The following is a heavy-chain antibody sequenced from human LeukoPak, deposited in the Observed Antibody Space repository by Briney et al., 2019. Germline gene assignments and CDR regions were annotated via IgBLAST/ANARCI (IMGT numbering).Heavy chain of an antibody. V-gene: IGHV3-7*01. J-gene: IGHJ4*02. CDR3: ARGGSTSSWFWND. CDR2: IKPDGSEK. Sequence: GGSLRLSCAASGFTFSTNWMTWVRQAPGKGLEWVANIKPDGSEKFYVDSVKGRFTISRDNARNSLYLQMNSLRAEDMAVYYCARGGSTSSWFWNDWGQGTLVTVPS. D-gene: IGHD6-13*01. CDR1: GFTFSTNW.